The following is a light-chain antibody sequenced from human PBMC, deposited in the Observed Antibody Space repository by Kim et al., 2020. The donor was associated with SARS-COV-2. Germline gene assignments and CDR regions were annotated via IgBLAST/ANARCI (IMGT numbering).Light chain of an antibody. CDR2: DAS. J-gene: IGKJ5*01. V-gene: IGKV3-11*01. CDR1: QSVSSY. CDR3: QHRDNWPPT. Sequence: EIVLTQFPATLSLSPGESATLSCKASQSVSSYLAWYQQKPGQAPRLLIYDASSRAPGIPARFSGRGSVTDFTLTISSLEPEDFAIYYWQHRDNWPPTFGQGTRLEIK.